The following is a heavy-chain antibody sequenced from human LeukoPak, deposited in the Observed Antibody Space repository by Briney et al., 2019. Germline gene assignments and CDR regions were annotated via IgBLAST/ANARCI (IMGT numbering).Heavy chain of an antibody. CDR3: ARVQQYYHDSSGYWVFDY. CDR1: GLSFSGYY. CDR2: INHSGST. Sequence: SETLSLTCAAYGLSFSGYYLNWIRQPPGKGLEWIGEINHSGSTNYNPSLKSRVTISVDTSKNQFSLKLSTVTAADTAVYSCARVQQYYHDSSGYWVFDYWGQGTLVTVSS. V-gene: IGHV4-34*01. J-gene: IGHJ4*02. D-gene: IGHD3-22*01.